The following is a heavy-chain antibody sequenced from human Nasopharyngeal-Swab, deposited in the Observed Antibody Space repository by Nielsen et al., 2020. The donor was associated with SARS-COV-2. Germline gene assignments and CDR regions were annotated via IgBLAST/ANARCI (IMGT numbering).Heavy chain of an antibody. CDR3: ARVDGPYYYDSSGFDY. D-gene: IGHD3-22*01. V-gene: IGHV3-20*01. Sequence: GESLKISCAASGFTFSNAWMSWVRQAPGKGLEWVSGINWNGGSTGYADSVKGRFTISRDNAKNSLYLQMNSLRAEDTALYHCARVDGPYYYDSSGFDYWGQGTLVTVSS. CDR2: INWNGGST. J-gene: IGHJ4*02. CDR1: GFTFSNAW.